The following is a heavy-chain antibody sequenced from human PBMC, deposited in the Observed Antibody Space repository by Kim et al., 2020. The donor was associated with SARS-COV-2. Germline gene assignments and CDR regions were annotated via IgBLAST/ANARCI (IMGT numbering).Heavy chain of an antibody. D-gene: IGHD1-26*01. Sequence: NADSVKGRFTISRDNAKNTLYLQMNSLRAEDTAVYYCARRAYSGSYYYFDDWGQGTLVTVSS. J-gene: IGHJ4*02. CDR3: ARRAYSGSYYYFDD. V-gene: IGHV3-74*01.